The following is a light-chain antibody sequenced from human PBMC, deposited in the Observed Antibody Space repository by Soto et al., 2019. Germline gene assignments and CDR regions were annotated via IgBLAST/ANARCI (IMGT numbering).Light chain of an antibody. V-gene: IGLV2-14*01. J-gene: IGLJ1*01. CDR2: EVT. CDR1: SSDVGLYDF. CDR3: NSYTRFSTYV. Sequence: LTQPASVSGSPGQSITISCTGASSDVGLYDFVSWYQQHPGKAPKLLIYEVTYRPSGVSSRFSGSKSGNTASLTISGLQAEDEADYYCNSYTRFSTYVFGTGTKV.